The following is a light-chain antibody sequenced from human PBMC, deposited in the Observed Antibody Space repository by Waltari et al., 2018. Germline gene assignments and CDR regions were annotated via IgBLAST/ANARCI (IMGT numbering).Light chain of an antibody. Sequence: SYELTQPPSVSVSPGQTASITCSGDQLGNKYVSWYQQKPGQSPVLIIYQDTKRPSGIPERLSGSNSCNTATLTISGTQVMDEGDYYCQAWDTISAGLGGGTKLTVL. CDR2: QDT. CDR3: QAWDTISAG. V-gene: IGLV3-1*01. J-gene: IGLJ2*01. CDR1: QLGNKY.